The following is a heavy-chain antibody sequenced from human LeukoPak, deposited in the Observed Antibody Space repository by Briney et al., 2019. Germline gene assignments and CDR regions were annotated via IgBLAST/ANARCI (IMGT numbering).Heavy chain of an antibody. V-gene: IGHV1-18*01. CDR3: ARDLTGRETGAFDI. CDR2: ISAYNGNT. CDR1: GYTFTSYA. Sequence: ASVKVSCKASGYTFTSYAMNWVRQAPGQGLEWMGWISAYNGNTNYAQKLQGRVTMTTDTSTSTAYMELRSLRSDDTAVYYCARDLTGRETGAFDIWGQGTMVTVSS. J-gene: IGHJ3*02.